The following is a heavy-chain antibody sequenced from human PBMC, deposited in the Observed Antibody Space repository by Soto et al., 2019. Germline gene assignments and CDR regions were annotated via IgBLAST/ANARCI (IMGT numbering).Heavy chain of an antibody. D-gene: IGHD7-27*01. CDR3: AKEPELGPY. Sequence: GVLRLSCAASGFTFSSYAMSWVRQAPGKGLEWVSGIGSGGNTYYVDSVKGRFTISRDNSKNTLYLQMNSLRAEDTAVYYCAKEPELGPYWGQGTLVTVSS. J-gene: IGHJ4*02. CDR2: IGSGGNT. V-gene: IGHV3-23*01. CDR1: GFTFSSYA.